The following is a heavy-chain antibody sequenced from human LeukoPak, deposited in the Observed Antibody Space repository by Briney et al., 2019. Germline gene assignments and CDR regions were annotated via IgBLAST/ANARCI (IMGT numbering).Heavy chain of an antibody. CDR1: GFTFSNYW. D-gene: IGHD3-10*01. J-gene: IGHJ5*02. CDR2: INLHGSDR. CDR3: ARGIISGVDWFDP. Sequence: GGSLRLSCAASGFTFSNYWMTWVRQAPGKGLEWVANINLHGSDRYYVDSVKGRFTISRDNAENSLYLQMHSLRAEDTAVYYCARGIISGVDWFDPWGQGTLVTVSS. V-gene: IGHV3-7*01.